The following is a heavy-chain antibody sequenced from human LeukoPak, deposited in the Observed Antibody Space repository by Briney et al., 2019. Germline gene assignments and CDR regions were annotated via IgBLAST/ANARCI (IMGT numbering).Heavy chain of an antibody. V-gene: IGHV4-59*01. D-gene: IGHD2-2*01. J-gene: IGHJ4*02. CDR2: VHYSGTT. CDR1: SGSISSYF. Sequence: SETLSLTCIVSSGSISSYFWSWIRQPPGKGLEWIGYVHYSGTTNYNPSLRGRVTISVDTSKNQFSLKLSSVTAADTAVYYCARYIVVVPAATEVGRFDYWGQGTLVTVSS. CDR3: ARYIVVVPAATEVGRFDY.